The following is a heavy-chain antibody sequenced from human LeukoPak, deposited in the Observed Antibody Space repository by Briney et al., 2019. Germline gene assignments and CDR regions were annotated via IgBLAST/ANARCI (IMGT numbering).Heavy chain of an antibody. CDR1: GGSFSGYY. CDR3: AKDWELGS. V-gene: IGHV4-34*01. J-gene: IGHJ5*02. Sequence: PSETLSLTCAVYGGSFSGYYWSWIRQPPGKGLEWIGEINHSGSTNYNPSLKSRVTTSVDTSKNQFSLKMSSVTAADTAVYYCAKDWELGSWGQGTLVTVSS. CDR2: INHSGST. D-gene: IGHD1-26*01.